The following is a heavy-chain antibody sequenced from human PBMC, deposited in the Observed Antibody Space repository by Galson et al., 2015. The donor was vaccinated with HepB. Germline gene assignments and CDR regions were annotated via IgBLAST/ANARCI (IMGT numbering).Heavy chain of an antibody. CDR1: GFTFSSYA. D-gene: IGHD2-2*01. J-gene: IGHJ6*02. Sequence: SLRLSCAASGFTFSSYAMSWVRQAPGKGLEWVSAISGSGGSTYYADSVKGRFTISRDNSKNTLYLQMNSLRAEDTAVYYCEFYCSSTSCYGEYYYGMDVWGQGTTVTVSS. V-gene: IGHV3-23*01. CDR3: EFYCSSTSCYGEYYYGMDV. CDR2: ISGSGGST.